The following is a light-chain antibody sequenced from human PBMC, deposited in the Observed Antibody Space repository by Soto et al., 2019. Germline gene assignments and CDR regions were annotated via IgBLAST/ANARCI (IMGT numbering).Light chain of an antibody. CDR1: QGISSY. V-gene: IGKV1-9*01. CDR3: QQLTTFPVT. Sequence: DIQLTQSPSFLSASVGDRVTISCRASQGISSYLAWYQQTPGKAPKLLIYASSTLQSGVPSRFSGSGSGTEFTLTIGSLQPEDFATYYCQQLTTFPVTFGQRTGLAIK. J-gene: IGKJ5*01. CDR2: ASS.